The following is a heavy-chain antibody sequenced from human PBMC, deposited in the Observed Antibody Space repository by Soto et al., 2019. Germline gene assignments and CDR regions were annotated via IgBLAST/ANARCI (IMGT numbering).Heavy chain of an antibody. J-gene: IGHJ6*02. CDR3: ARLGGWSGGSSGMDV. CDR1: GLIFSDYH. D-gene: IGHD6-19*01. Sequence: EVQLVESGGGLVQPGGSLRLSCAASGLIFSDYHMDWVRQAPGKGLEWVGRIRRKANSYTTEYAASVKGRFTISRDDSKKSRYLQMNSLKSEDTAVYPGARLGGWSGGSSGMDVWGQGTTVTVSS. CDR2: IRRKANSYTT. V-gene: IGHV3-72*01.